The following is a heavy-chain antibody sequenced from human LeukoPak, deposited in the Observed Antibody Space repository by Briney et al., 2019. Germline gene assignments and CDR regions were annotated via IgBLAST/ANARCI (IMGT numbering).Heavy chain of an antibody. V-gene: IGHV1-69*04. D-gene: IGHD2-15*01. J-gene: IGHJ6*02. CDR3: VRDWVVVAATKGDDFYGMDV. Sequence: SVKVSCKASGGTFSSYAISWVRQAPGQGLEWMGRIIPILGIANYAQKFQGRVTITADKSTSTAYMALSRLRSGDTAVYYCVRDWVVVAATKGDDFYGMDVWGQGTTVTVSS. CDR1: GGTFSSYA. CDR2: IIPILGIA.